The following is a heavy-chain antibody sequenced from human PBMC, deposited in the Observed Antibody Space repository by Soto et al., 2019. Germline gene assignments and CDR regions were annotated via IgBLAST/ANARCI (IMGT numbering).Heavy chain of an antibody. Sequence: PSETLSLTCAVYGWSFRGYYWSWIRQPPGKGLEWIGEINHSGSTNYNPSLKSRVTISVDTSKNQFSLKLSSVTAADTAVYYCARGVLLLPYYYYYYGMDVWGQGTTVTVSS. D-gene: IGHD2-15*01. CDR3: ARGVLLLPYYYYYYGMDV. CDR1: GWSFRGYY. J-gene: IGHJ6*02. V-gene: IGHV4-34*01. CDR2: INHSGST.